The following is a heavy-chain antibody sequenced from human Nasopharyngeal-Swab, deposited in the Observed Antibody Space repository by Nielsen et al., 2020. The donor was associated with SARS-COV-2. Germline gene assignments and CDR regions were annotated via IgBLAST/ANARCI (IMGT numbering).Heavy chain of an antibody. J-gene: IGHJ6*02. CDR1: GGTFSSYA. Sequence: SVKVSCKASGGTFSSYAISWVRQAPGQGLEWMGGIIPIFGTANYAQKFQGRVTITADESTSTAYMELSSLRSEDTAVYYCAREGNYGDYPDYYYYGMDVWGQGTTVTVSS. CDR2: IIPIFGTA. D-gene: IGHD4-17*01. CDR3: AREGNYGDYPDYYYYGMDV. V-gene: IGHV1-69*13.